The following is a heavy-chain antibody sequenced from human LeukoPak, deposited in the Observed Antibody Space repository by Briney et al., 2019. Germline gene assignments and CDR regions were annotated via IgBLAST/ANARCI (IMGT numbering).Heavy chain of an antibody. J-gene: IGHJ4*02. Sequence: GGSLRLSCAASGFTFSSYGMHWVRQAPGKGLEWVAVIWYDGSNKYYADSVKGRFTISRDNSKNTLYLQMNSLRAEDTAVYYCARVLLSYYYDSSGYYIDYWGQGTLVTVSS. CDR2: IWYDGSNK. V-gene: IGHV3-33*01. D-gene: IGHD3-22*01. CDR3: ARVLLSYYYDSSGYYIDY. CDR1: GFTFSSYG.